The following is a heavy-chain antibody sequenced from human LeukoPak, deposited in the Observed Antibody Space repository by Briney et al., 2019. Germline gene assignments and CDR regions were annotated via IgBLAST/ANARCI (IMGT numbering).Heavy chain of an antibody. CDR3: AREWLRPLGGFDY. CDR1: GYTFNGYY. Sequence: GASVKVSCKASGYTFNGYYIHWVRQAPGQGLEWMGWINPNSGGTNYAQKFQGRVTMTRDTSISTAYMELSRLRSDDTAVYYCAREWLRPLGGFDYWGQGTLVTVSS. J-gene: IGHJ4*02. V-gene: IGHV1-2*02. CDR2: INPNSGGT. D-gene: IGHD5-12*01.